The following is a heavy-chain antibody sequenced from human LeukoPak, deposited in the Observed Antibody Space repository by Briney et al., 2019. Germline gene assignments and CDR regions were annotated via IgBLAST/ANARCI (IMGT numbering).Heavy chain of an antibody. D-gene: IGHD3-10*01. V-gene: IGHV4-34*01. CDR3: ARRQHYGSGSFDY. Sequence: PSETLSLTCAVYGGSFSGYYWSWIRQPPGKGLEWIGEINHSGSANYNPSLKSRVTISVDTSKNQFSLKLSSVTAADTAVYYCARRQHYGSGSFDYWGQGTLVTVSS. CDR2: INHSGSA. J-gene: IGHJ4*02. CDR1: GGSFSGYY.